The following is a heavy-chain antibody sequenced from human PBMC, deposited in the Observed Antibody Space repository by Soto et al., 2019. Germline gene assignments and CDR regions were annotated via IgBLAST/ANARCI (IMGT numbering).Heavy chain of an antibody. CDR1: GGTFSSYA. CDR2: IIPTFGTA. Sequence: QVQLVQSGAEVKKPGSSVKVSCKASGGTFSSYAISWVRQAPGQGLEWMGGIIPTFGTANYAQKFQGRVTITADESTSTAYMELSSLRSEDTAVYYCARPHCSGGSCYSDYYYYGMDVWGQGTTVTVSS. J-gene: IGHJ6*02. V-gene: IGHV1-69*01. CDR3: ARPHCSGGSCYSDYYYYGMDV. D-gene: IGHD2-15*01.